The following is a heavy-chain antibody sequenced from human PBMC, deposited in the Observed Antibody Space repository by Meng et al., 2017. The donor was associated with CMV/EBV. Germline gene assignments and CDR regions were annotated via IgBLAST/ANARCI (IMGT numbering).Heavy chain of an antibody. CDR2: INHSGST. CDR3: ARVGIAARYYYYGMDV. Sequence: SETLSLTCAVYGGSFSGYYWSWIRQPPGKGLEWIGEINHSGSTNYNPSLKSRVTISVDTSKNQFSLKRSSVTAADTAVYYCARVGIAARYYYYGMDVWGQGTTVTVSS. D-gene: IGHD6-6*01. CDR1: GGSFSGYY. J-gene: IGHJ6*02. V-gene: IGHV4-34*01.